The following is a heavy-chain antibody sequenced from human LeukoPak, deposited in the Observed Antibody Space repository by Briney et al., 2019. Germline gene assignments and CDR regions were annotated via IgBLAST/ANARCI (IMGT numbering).Heavy chain of an antibody. Sequence: ASVKVSCKASGYTFTRYGISWVRQAPGQGLEWMGWISAYNGNTNYAQKLQGRVTMTTDTSTSTAYMELRSLRSDDTAVYYCAARLLWFGLDHIDYWGQGTLVTVSS. CDR2: ISAYNGNT. CDR3: AARLLWFGLDHIDY. V-gene: IGHV1-18*01. CDR1: GYTFTRYG. J-gene: IGHJ4*02. D-gene: IGHD3-10*01.